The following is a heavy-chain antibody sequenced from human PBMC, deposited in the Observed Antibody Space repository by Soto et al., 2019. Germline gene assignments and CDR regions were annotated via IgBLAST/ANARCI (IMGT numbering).Heavy chain of an antibody. CDR2: IKYSGST. CDR3: ARHPSDFWFDP. V-gene: IGHV4-39*01. Sequence: PSETLSLTCTVSGGSISSSRCHWGWIRQPPGKGLEWIGSIKYSGSTYYNPSLKSRVTVSVDTSKNQFSLKLSSVTAADTAVYYCARHPSDFWFDPWGQGTLVTVSS. J-gene: IGHJ5*02. CDR1: GGSISSSRCH. D-gene: IGHD2-21*02.